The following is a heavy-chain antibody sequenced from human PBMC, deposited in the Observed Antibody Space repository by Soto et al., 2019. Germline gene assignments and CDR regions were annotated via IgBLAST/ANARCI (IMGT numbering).Heavy chain of an antibody. J-gene: IGHJ6*02. CDR2: IIPIFGTA. CDR1: GGTFSSYS. CDR3: ARAPLLLWFGELQEPNYYYYYGMDV. Sequence: SVKVSCKASGGTFSSYSISWVRQAPGQGLEWMGWIIPIFGTANYAQKFQGRVTITADKSTSTAYMELSSLRSEDTAVYYCARAPLLLWFGELQEPNYYYYYGMDVWGQGTTVTVSS. D-gene: IGHD3-10*01. V-gene: IGHV1-69*06.